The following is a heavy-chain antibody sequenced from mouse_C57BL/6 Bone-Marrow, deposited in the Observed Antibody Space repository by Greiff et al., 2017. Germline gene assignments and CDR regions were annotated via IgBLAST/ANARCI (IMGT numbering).Heavy chain of an antibody. CDR1: GYTFTDYY. J-gene: IGHJ4*01. Sequence: EVQLQQSGPVLVKPGASVKMSCKASGYTFTDYYMNWVKQSHGKSLEWIGVINPYNGGTSYNQKFKGKATLTVDKSSSTAYMELNSLTSEDSAVYYFAIDYDEDYYAMDYWGQGTSVTVSS. CDR2: INPYNGGT. D-gene: IGHD2-4*01. CDR3: AIDYDEDYYAMDY. V-gene: IGHV1-19*01.